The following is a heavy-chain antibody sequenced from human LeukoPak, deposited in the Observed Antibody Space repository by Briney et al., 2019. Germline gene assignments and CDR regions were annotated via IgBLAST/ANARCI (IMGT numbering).Heavy chain of an antibody. CDR1: GGTFSSYA. Sequence: ASVKVSCKASGGTFSSYAISWVRQAPGQGLEGMGRIIPIFGTANYAQKFQGSVTIHTDESTSTAYMKLSSLRSEDTAVYYCARGRYYDSSGYLDYWGQGTLVTVSS. J-gene: IGHJ4*02. V-gene: IGHV1-69*05. CDR2: IIPIFGTA. CDR3: ARGRYYDSSGYLDY. D-gene: IGHD3-22*01.